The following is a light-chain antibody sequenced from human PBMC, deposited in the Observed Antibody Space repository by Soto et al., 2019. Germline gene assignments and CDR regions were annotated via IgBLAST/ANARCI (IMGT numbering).Light chain of an antibody. Sequence: DIQLATSPTFVSASVGERVTITCRASRDVTTNLAWYQQKPGKAPKVLIYDASSLESGVPSRFSASGSGTEFTLTISSLQPDDSATYSCQQYYSFATFGQATKV. J-gene: IGKJ1*01. V-gene: IGKV1-5*01. CDR2: DAS. CDR1: RDVTTN. CDR3: QQYYSFAT.